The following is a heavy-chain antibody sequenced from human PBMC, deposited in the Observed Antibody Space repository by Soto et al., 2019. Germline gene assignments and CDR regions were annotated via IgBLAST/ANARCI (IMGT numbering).Heavy chain of an antibody. V-gene: IGHV1-2*04. Sequence: ASVKVSCKASGYTFTGYYMHWVRQAPGQGLEWMGWINPNSGGTNYAQKFQGWVTMTRDTSISTAYMELSRLRSDDTAVYYCARDETGSGYYYYGMDVWGQGTTVTVSS. D-gene: IGHD6-19*01. CDR3: ARDETGSGYYYYGMDV. CDR2: INPNSGGT. CDR1: GYTFTGYY. J-gene: IGHJ6*02.